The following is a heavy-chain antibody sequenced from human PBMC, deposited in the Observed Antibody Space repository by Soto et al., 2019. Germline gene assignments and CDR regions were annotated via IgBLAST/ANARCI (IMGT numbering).Heavy chain of an antibody. Sequence: QLHLVQSGAVVKKPGASVTVSCSASGYPVTAYYMHWVRQAPGRGLEWMGGINPATGAAKYTQTFRGRATMTRDTATSTVFMERSGLTSEDTAVFYCARGGGVGVAGSAAFDMWGQGTVVTVSS. V-gene: IGHV1-2*02. CDR1: GYPVTAYY. J-gene: IGHJ3*02. D-gene: IGHD3-3*01. CDR2: INPATGAA. CDR3: ARGGGVGVAGSAAFDM.